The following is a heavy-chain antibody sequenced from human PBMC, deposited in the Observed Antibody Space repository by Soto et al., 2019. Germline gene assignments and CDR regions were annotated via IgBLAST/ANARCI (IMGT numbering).Heavy chain of an antibody. V-gene: IGHV1-2*02. CDR3: AKGGAIVAAGTRVYLYNAMDV. D-gene: IGHD1-26*01. CDR1: GYTFTGYY. Sequence: SVKVSFKASGYTFTGYYVHWVRQAPGQGLEWMGWINPNSGDTYLAQRFQGRVTMNRDTSIGTAYMELRGLTSDDTAEYYCAKGGAIVAAGTRVYLYNAMDVWGQGTTVTVS. CDR2: INPNSGDT. J-gene: IGHJ6*02.